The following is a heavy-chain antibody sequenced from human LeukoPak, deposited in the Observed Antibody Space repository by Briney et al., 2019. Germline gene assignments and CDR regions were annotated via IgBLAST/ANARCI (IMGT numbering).Heavy chain of an antibody. J-gene: IGHJ4*02. CDR3: AWSATVTTGYFDY. D-gene: IGHD4-17*01. V-gene: IGHV4-39*07. CDR2: IYYNGNT. CDR1: GGSISSSGHY. Sequence: PSETLSLTCSVSGGSISSSGHYWGWIRQSPEKGLDWIGSIYYNGNTYYNPSVKSRVTISVDTSKNQFSLKLTSVTAAETVVYYCAWSATVTTGYFDYWGQRALVTVSS.